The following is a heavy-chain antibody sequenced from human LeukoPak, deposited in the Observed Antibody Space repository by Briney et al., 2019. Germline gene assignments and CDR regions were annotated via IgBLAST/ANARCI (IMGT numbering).Heavy chain of an antibody. V-gene: IGHV2-5*01. J-gene: IGHJ3*02. CDR3: AHSGTVTTPHDAFDI. CDR2: IYWNDDK. CDR1: GLSLSTSGVG. D-gene: IGHD4-17*01. Sequence: SGPTPVNPTQTLTLTCTFSGLSLSTSGVGVGWIRQPPGKALEWLALIYWNDDKRYSPSLKSRLTITKDTSKNQVVLTMTNMDPVDTATYYCAHSGTVTTPHDAFDIWGQGTMVTVSS.